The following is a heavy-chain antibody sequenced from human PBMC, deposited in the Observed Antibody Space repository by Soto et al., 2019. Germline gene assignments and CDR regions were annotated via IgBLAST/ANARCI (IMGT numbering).Heavy chain of an antibody. CDR3: ASLHNDYGDYGYWYFDL. D-gene: IGHD4-17*01. J-gene: IGHJ2*01. V-gene: IGHV3-21*01. CDR1: GFTFSSYI. Sequence: AGGSLRLSCAASGFTFSSYIMNWVRQAPGKGLEWVSSISSSSSYIYYADSVKGRFTISRDNAKNSLYLQMNSLRAEDTAVYYCASLHNDYGDYGYWYFDLWGRGTLVTVSS. CDR2: ISSSSSYI.